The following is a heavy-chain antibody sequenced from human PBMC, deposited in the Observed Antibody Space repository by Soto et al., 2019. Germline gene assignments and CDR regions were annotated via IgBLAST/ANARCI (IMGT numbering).Heavy chain of an antibody. V-gene: IGHV3-7*01. J-gene: IGHJ3*02. CDR2: IKQDGTEK. Sequence: EVQLVESGGGLVQPGGSLRLSCAASGFTFSSYWMSWVRQAPGRGLEWMGNIKQDGTEKDYVDSVKGRLTISRDNARNSVFLQMDSLRADDTAVYYCATILNRAFETWGQGTMVTVSS. CDR3: ATILNRAFET. CDR1: GFTFSSYW. D-gene: IGHD3-3*01.